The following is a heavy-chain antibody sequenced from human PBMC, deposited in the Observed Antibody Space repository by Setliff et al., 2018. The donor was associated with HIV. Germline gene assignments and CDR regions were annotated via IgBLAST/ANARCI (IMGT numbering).Heavy chain of an antibody. D-gene: IGHD3-10*02. J-gene: IGHJ5*02. Sequence: GASVKVSCKAFGYTFTGYYIHWVRQAPGQGLEWMGRINPNSGGTNHAQKFQGRVTMTRDMSISTAYMELSKLRSDDTAVYYCARSFPLYDNDRGGIRSPRYNWFDPWGQGTLVTVSS. CDR3: ARSFPLYDNDRGGIRSPRYNWFDP. CDR2: INPNSGGT. CDR1: GYTFTGYY. V-gene: IGHV1-2*06.